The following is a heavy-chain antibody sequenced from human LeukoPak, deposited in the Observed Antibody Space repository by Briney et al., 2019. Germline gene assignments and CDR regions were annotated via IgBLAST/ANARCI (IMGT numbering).Heavy chain of an antibody. J-gene: IGHJ6*02. CDR3: AKVVVPGDYYYGMDV. D-gene: IGHD2-2*01. CDR1: GFTFDDYA. Sequence: GRSLRLSCAASGFTFDDYAMHWVRQAPGKGLEWVSGISWNSGSIGYADSVKGRFTISRDNAKNSLYLQMNSLRAEDTALYCCAKVVVPGDYYYGMDVWGQGTTVTVSS. CDR2: ISWNSGSI. V-gene: IGHV3-9*01.